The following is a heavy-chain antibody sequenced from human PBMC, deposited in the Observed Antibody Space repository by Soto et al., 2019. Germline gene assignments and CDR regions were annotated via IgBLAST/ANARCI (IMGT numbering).Heavy chain of an antibody. V-gene: IGHV3-9*02. CDR2: ISGNSDYI. CDR3: AKDCTSTTCFST. D-gene: IGHD2-2*01. J-gene: IGHJ4*02. CDR1: GFTSDDYA. Sequence: EVQLVESGGGLVQPGRSLRLSCAASGFTSDDYAMHWVRQPPGKGLGWVSSISGNSDYIGYADSVKGRFTICRDDAKSSLYLEMNSLRADDPALYYCAKDCTSTTCFSTWGLGTLVTVSS.